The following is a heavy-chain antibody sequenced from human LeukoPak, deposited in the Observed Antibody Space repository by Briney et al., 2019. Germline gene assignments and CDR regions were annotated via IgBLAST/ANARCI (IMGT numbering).Heavy chain of an antibody. CDR3: ASLYYDFWSGYYTHFDY. J-gene: IGHJ4*02. CDR1: GVTLSSYA. D-gene: IGHD3-3*01. V-gene: IGHV4-59*01. Sequence: GSLRLSCAASGVTLSSYAMSWIRQPPGKGLEWIGYIYYSGSTNYNPSLKSRVTISVDTSKNQFSLKLSSVTAADTAVYYCASLYYDFWSGYYTHFDYWGQGTLVTVSS. CDR2: IYYSGST.